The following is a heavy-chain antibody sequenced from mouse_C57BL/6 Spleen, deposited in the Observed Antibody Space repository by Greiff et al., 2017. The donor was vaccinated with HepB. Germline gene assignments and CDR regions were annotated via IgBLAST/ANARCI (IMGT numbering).Heavy chain of an antibody. CDR3: ASSYSNPYYYAMDY. J-gene: IGHJ4*01. CDR2: IYPGDGDT. V-gene: IGHV1-82*01. Sequence: QVQLQQSGPELVKPGASVKISCKASGYAFSSSWMNWVKQRPGKGLEWIGRIYPGDGDTNYNGKFKGKATLTADKSSSTAYMQLSNLTSEDSAVYFCASSYSNPYYYAMDYWGQGTSVTVSS. D-gene: IGHD2-12*01. CDR1: GYAFSSSW.